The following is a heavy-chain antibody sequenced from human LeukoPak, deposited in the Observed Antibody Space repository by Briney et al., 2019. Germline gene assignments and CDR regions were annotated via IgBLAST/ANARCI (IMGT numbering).Heavy chain of an antibody. J-gene: IGHJ5*02. D-gene: IGHD6-13*01. Sequence: SETLTLTCAVYGGSFSGYYWSWIRQPPGKGLEWIGSIYHSGTTYYNPSLKSRVTISVDTSKNQFSLKLTSVTAADTAVYYCARGYSSSWYFNWFDPWGQGTLVTVSS. CDR1: GGSFSGYY. V-gene: IGHV4-34*01. CDR2: IYHSGTT. CDR3: ARGYSSSWYFNWFDP.